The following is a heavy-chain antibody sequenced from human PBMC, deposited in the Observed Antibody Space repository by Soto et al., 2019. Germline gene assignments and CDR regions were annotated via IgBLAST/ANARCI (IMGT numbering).Heavy chain of an antibody. CDR3: ARHELSSDYDD. Sequence: SETLSLTCTVSGGSISSSSYYWGWIRQPPGKGLEWIGSIYYSGSTYYNPSLKSRVTISVDTSKNQFSLKLSSVTAADTAVYYCARHELSSDYDDWGQGTPVTVSS. CDR2: IYYSGST. J-gene: IGHJ4*02. CDR1: GGSISSSSYY. V-gene: IGHV4-39*01. D-gene: IGHD6-19*01.